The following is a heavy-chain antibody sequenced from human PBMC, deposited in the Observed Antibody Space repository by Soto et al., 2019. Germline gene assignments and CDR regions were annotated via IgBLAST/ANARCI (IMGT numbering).Heavy chain of an antibody. CDR1: GFTFSSYA. D-gene: IGHD2-21*02. J-gene: IGHJ4*02. Sequence: QVQLVESGGGVVQPGRSLRLSCAASGFTFSSYAMHWVRQAPGKGLEWVAVISYDGSNKYYADSVKGRFTISRDNSKNTLYLQMNSLRAEDSAVYYCARKNFPYCGGDCYSGVDYWGQGTLVTVSS. CDR2: ISYDGSNK. V-gene: IGHV3-30-3*01. CDR3: ARKNFPYCGGDCYSGVDY.